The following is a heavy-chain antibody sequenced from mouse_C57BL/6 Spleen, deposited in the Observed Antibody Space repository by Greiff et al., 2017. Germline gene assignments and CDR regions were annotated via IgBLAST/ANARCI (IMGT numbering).Heavy chain of an antibody. CDR2: ISSGSSTI. D-gene: IGHD2-3*01. V-gene: IGHV5-17*01. CDR3: ARGWLLPFAY. Sequence: EVKVVESGGGLVKPGGSLKLSCAASGFTFSDYGMHWVRQAPEKGLEWVAYISSGSSTIYYADTVKGRFTISRDNAKNTLFLQMTSLRSEDTAMYYCARGWLLPFAYWGQGTLVTVSA. J-gene: IGHJ3*01. CDR1: GFTFSDYG.